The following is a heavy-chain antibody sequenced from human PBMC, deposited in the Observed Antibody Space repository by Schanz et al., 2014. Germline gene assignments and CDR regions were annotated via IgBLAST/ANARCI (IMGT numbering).Heavy chain of an antibody. J-gene: IGHJ6*03. CDR2: IPWNGAAI. V-gene: IGHV3-9*02. Sequence: EVQVVESGGGLVQPGGSLRLSCTASGFNSDDYAMHWVRQAPGKGLEWASNIPWNGAAIGYAGSVRGRFTISRDSAKNSLYLQMNSLRPEDTALYYCAKGSRSGSKVMDVWGKGTTVTVSS. D-gene: IGHD3-10*01. CDR1: GFNSDDYA. CDR3: AKGSRSGSKVMDV.